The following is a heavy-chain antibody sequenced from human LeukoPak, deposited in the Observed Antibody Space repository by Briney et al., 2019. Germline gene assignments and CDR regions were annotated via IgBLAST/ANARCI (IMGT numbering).Heavy chain of an antibody. V-gene: IGHV4-59*01. CDR2: IYYSGST. D-gene: IGHD3-10*01. CDR3: ARRHYYNSGIDY. CDR1: GGSISSNY. J-gene: IGHJ4*02. Sequence: SETLSLTCTVSGGSISSNYWSWIRQPPGKGLEWIGYIYYSGSTNYNPSLKSRVTISVDTSKNQFSLKLGSVTAADTAVYYCARRHYYNSGIDYWGQGTLVTVSS.